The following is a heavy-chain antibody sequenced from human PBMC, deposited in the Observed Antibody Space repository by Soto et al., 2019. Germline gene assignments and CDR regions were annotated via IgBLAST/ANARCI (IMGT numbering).Heavy chain of an antibody. J-gene: IGHJ6*02. Sequence: EVQLVESGGGLVQPGGSLRLSCAASGFTFSSYWMHWVRQAPGKGLVWVSRINSDGSSTSYADSVKGRFTISRDNAKNTLYLQMNSLRVEDTAVYYCAREIFSGTHYYYGMDVWGQGTTVTVSS. D-gene: IGHD3-3*01. CDR1: GFTFSSYW. V-gene: IGHV3-74*01. CDR3: AREIFSGTHYYYGMDV. CDR2: INSDGSST.